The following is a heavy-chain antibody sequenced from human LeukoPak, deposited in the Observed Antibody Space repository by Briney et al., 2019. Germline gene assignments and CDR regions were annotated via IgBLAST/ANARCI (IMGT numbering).Heavy chain of an antibody. Sequence: GGSPRLSCAASGFTFSDYYMSWIRQAPGKGLEWVSYISGSSTHTNYADSVQGRFTISRDNAKKSLYLQMNSLRAEDTAVYYCATPGLLGYCSSAICAPPGYWGQGTLVTVSS. CDR2: ISGSSTHT. D-gene: IGHD2-2*01. J-gene: IGHJ4*02. CDR3: ATPGLLGYCSSAICAPPGY. CDR1: GFTFSDYY. V-gene: IGHV3-11*03.